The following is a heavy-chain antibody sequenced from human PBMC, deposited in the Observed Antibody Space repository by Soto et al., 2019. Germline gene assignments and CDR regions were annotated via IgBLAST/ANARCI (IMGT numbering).Heavy chain of an antibody. V-gene: IGHV3-7*01. CDR3: ARDRVHSSGHFFDY. D-gene: IGHD6-25*01. J-gene: IGHJ4*02. Sequence: EVQLVESGGGLVQPGGSLRLSCAASGFTFSSYWMSWVRQAPGKGLEWVANIKQDGSEKYYVDSVKGRFTISRDNAKNSLYLQMNSLRAEDTAVYYCARDRVHSSGHFFDYWGQGTLVTVSS. CDR2: IKQDGSEK. CDR1: GFTFSSYW.